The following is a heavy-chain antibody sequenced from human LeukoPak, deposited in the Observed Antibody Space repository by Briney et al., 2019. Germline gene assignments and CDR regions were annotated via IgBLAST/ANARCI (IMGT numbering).Heavy chain of an antibody. CDR1: GYTFTGYY. CDR3: AVSTVRGVILQLDY. CDR2: INPNSGGT. V-gene: IGHV1-2*02. Sequence: ASVKVSCKASGYTFTGYYMHWVRQAPGQGLEWMGWINPNSGGTSYAQKFQGRVTMTRDTSISTAYMELSRLRSDDTAVYYCAVSTVRGVILQLDYWGQGTLVTVSS. D-gene: IGHD3-10*01. J-gene: IGHJ4*02.